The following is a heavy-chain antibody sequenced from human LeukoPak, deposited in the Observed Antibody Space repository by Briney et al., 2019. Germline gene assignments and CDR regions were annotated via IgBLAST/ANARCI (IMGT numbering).Heavy chain of an antibody. CDR1: GGSISSSSYY. D-gene: IGHD1-26*01. CDR3: ARDAYSGSYWADY. V-gene: IGHV4-61*02. CDR2: IYTSGST. Sequence: SETLSLTCTVSGGSISSSSYYWSWIRQPAGKGLEWIGRIYTSGSTNYNPSLKSRVTISVDTSKNQFSLKLSSVTAADTAVYYCARDAYSGSYWADYWGQGTLVTVSS. J-gene: IGHJ4*02.